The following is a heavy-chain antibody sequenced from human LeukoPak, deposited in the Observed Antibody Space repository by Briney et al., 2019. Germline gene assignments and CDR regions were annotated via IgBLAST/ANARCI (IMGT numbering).Heavy chain of an antibody. V-gene: IGHV4-31*03. CDR2: IYYSGTA. CDR1: GGPISSGDFY. D-gene: IGHD2-8*01. Sequence: SQTLSLTCTVSGGPISSGDFYWSWVRQHPEKGLEWIGYIYYSGTAYYNPSLKSRVTMSVDTSKNQFSLKLDSVTAADTAVYYCARFSNAHGVKFDYWGQGTLVTVSS. CDR3: ARFSNAHGVKFDY. J-gene: IGHJ4*02.